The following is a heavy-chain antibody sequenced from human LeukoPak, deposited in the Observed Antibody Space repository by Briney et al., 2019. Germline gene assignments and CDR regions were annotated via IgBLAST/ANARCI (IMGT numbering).Heavy chain of an antibody. CDR2: INPSGGST. CDR1: GYIFTSYY. V-gene: IGHV1-46*01. J-gene: IGHJ4*02. CDR3: ARGGCNTHFDY. Sequence: GASVKVSCKASGYIFTSYYMHWVRQAPGQGLEWMGIINPSGGSTSYAQKFQGRVTMTRDMSTSTVYMELSSLRSEDTAVYYCARGGCNTHFDYWGQGTLVTVSS. D-gene: IGHD2-2*02.